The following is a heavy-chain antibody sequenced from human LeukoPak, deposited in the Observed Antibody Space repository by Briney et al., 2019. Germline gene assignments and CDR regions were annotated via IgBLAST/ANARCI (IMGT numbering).Heavy chain of an antibody. CDR2: ISSSGSTI. CDR1: RFTFSSYE. Sequence: GGSLRLSCAASRFTFSSYEMNWVRQAPGKGLEWVSYISSSGSTIYYADSVKGRFTISRDNAKNSLYLQMNSLRAEDTAVYYCARDSKLGMVRGVINYWGQGTLVTVSS. V-gene: IGHV3-48*03. CDR3: ARDSKLGMVRGVINY. J-gene: IGHJ4*02. D-gene: IGHD3-10*01.